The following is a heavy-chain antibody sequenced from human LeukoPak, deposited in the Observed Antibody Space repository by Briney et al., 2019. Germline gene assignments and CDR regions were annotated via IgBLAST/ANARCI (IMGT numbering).Heavy chain of an antibody. J-gene: IGHJ4*02. D-gene: IGHD6-13*01. CDR2: INHSGST. Sequence: SETLSLTCTVSGGSISSYYWSWIRQPPGKGLEWIGEINHSGSTNYNPSLKSRVTISVDTSKNQFSLKPSSVTAADTAVYYCARMAAAGDYWGQGTLVTVSS. V-gene: IGHV4-34*01. CDR3: ARMAAAGDY. CDR1: GGSISSYY.